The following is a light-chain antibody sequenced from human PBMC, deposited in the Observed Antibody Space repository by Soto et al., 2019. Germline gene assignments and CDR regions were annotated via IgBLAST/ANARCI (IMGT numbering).Light chain of an antibody. J-gene: IGKJ4*01. CDR1: QDIRSD. V-gene: IGKV1-6*01. Sequence: AIQMTQSPSSLSASVGDRVTVACRASQDIRSDVGWYQQKPGQAPKVLMYAASRLHSGVPSTFSDSGSGTNFVLTISSLRPEDVATYYCLQNNNYPLTFGGGTKVEIK. CDR2: AAS. CDR3: LQNNNYPLT.